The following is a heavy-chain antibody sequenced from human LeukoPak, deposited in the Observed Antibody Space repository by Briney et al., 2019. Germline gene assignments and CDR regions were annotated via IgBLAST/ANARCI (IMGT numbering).Heavy chain of an antibody. J-gene: IGHJ4*02. D-gene: IGHD1-26*01. CDR1: GYTFTTYY. CDR3: ARDLVGTTDPFDY. V-gene: IGHV1-2*02. CDR2: INPNSGGT. Sequence: ASVKVSCKASGYTFTTYYMHWVRQAPGQGLEWMGWINPNSGGTVYAQKFQGRVTMTRDTSINTAYMELNRLTSDDSAVYFCARDLVGTTDPFDYWGRGTLVTVSS.